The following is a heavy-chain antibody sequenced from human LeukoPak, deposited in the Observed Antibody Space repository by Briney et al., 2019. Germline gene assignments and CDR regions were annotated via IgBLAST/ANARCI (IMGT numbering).Heavy chain of an antibody. V-gene: IGHV3-30*02. CDR3: AKDKGVTMVRGSSIDI. CDR2: IRYDGSNK. CDR1: GFSFSSYG. J-gene: IGHJ3*02. D-gene: IGHD3-10*01. Sequence: PGGSLRLSCAASGFSFSSYGMHWVRQAPGKGLEWVAFIRYDGSNKYYADSVKGRFTISRDNSKNTLYLQMNSLRAEDTALYYCAKDKGVTMVRGSSIDIWGQGTMVTVSS.